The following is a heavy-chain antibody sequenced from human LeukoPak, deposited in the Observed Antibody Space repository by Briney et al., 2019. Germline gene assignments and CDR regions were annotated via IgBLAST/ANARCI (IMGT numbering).Heavy chain of an antibody. D-gene: IGHD3-22*01. CDR2: IYYSGST. J-gene: IGHJ4*02. Sequence: SETLSLTRTVSGGSISSGSYYWGWIRQHPGKGLEWIGYIYYSGSTYYNPSLKSRVTISVDTSKNQFSLKLSSVTAADTAVYYCAGTDTYYYDSSGLDYWGQGTLVTVSS. CDR1: GGSISSGSYY. CDR3: AGTDTYYYDSSGLDY. V-gene: IGHV4-31*03.